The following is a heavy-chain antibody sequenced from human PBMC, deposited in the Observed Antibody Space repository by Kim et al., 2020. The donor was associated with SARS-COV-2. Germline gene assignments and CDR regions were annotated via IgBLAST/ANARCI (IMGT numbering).Heavy chain of an antibody. CDR3: ARGPEQQLVLSWAGLVDS. Sequence: SETLSLTCAVYGGSFSGYYWSWIRQPPGKGLEWIGEINHSGSTNYNPSLKSRVTISVDTSKNQFSLKLSSVTAADTAVYYCARGPEQQLVLSWAGLVDSWGQGTLVTVSS. D-gene: IGHD6-13*01. V-gene: IGHV4-34*01. CDR2: INHSGST. J-gene: IGHJ5*01. CDR1: GGSFSGYY.